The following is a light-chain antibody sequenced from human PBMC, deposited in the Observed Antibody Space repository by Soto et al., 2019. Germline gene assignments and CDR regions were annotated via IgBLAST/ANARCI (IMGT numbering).Light chain of an antibody. V-gene: IGKV1-5*03. CDR2: KAS. J-gene: IGKJ3*01. CDR1: QNITNW. Sequence: DIQVTQSHSTLSASVGDRVTITCRASQNITNWLAWYQQKPGKAPKLLIYKASTLNSGIPARFSGSGSGTDFTLTISSLQPDDFASYYCQVYNTYFGPGTTVDI. CDR3: QVYNTY.